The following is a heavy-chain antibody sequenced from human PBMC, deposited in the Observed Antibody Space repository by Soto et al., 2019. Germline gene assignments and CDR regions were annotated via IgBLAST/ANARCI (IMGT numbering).Heavy chain of an antibody. V-gene: IGHV4-34*01. CDR1: GGSFSGYY. D-gene: IGHD3-3*01. CDR3: AREILXSGRRFDY. Sequence: SETLSLTCAVXGGSFSGYYWSWIRQPPGKGLEWIGEINHSGSTNYNPSLKSRVTISVDTSKNQFSLKLSSVTAADTAVYYCAREILXSGRRFDYWGQGTLVTVSS. CDR2: INHSGST. J-gene: IGHJ4*02.